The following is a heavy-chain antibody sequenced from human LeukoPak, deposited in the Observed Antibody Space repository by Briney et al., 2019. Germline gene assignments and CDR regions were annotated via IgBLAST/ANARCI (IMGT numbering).Heavy chain of an antibody. V-gene: IGHV3-21*05. Sequence: GGSLRLSCAASGFTFRSYTMNWVHQAPGKGLEWVSYISSSSSYTNYADSVKDRFTISRDNAKNSLYLQMNSLRAEDTAVYYCARELGYCSGGSCYSDYWGQGTLVTVSS. CDR3: ARELGYCSGGSCYSDY. CDR1: GFTFRSYT. CDR2: ISSSSSYT. D-gene: IGHD2-15*01. J-gene: IGHJ4*02.